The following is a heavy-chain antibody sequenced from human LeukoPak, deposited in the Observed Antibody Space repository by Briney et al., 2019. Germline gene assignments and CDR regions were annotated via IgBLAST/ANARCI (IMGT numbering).Heavy chain of an antibody. CDR2: ISYDGSNK. Sequence: GGSLRLSCAASGFTFSSYAMHWVSQAPGKGLEWVAVISYDGSNKYYAGSVKGRFTISRDNSKNTLYLQMNSLRAEDTAVYYCARGIVVVVAANDLIDYWGQGTLVTVSS. CDR1: GFTFSSYA. V-gene: IGHV3-30*04. J-gene: IGHJ4*02. D-gene: IGHD2-15*01. CDR3: ARGIVVVVAANDLIDY.